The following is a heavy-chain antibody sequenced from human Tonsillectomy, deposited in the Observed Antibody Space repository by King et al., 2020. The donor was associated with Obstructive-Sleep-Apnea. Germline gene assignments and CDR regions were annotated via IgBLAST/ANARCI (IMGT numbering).Heavy chain of an antibody. J-gene: IGHJ4*02. V-gene: IGHV4-34*01. Sequence: VQLQQWGAGLLKPSETLSLSCAVYGASFSGYYWSWIRQPPGEGLEWIGEINHSGSTNYNPSLKSRVTISVDTSKNQISLKLSSVTAADTAVYFCASPRRLSRSFDSWGQGTLVTVSS. CDR1: GASFSGYY. CDR3: ASPRRLSRSFDS. D-gene: IGHD2/OR15-2a*01. CDR2: INHSGST.